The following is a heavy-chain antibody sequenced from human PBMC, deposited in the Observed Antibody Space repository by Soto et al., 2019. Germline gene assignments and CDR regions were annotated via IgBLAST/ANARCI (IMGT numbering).Heavy chain of an antibody. J-gene: IGHJ4*02. D-gene: IGHD6-13*01. CDR3: ARELISSTSPVEFDS. CDR1: GFTFSTYA. V-gene: IGHV3-30-3*01. CDR2: MSNDGTNK. Sequence: QVPLVESGGGVVQPGRSLRLSCAASGFTFSTYAMHWVRQAPGKGLEWVAFMSNDGTNKYYADSVKGRFTISRDNSKNTLYLQMNSLRTEDTAVYYCARELISSTSPVEFDSWGQGTLVTVSS.